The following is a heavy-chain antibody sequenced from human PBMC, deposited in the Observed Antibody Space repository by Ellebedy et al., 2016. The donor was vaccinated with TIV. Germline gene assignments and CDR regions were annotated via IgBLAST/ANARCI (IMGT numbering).Heavy chain of an antibody. Sequence: GESLKTSXNGSGYSFTSYWIGWVRQMPGKGLEWVGIIYPRDSGTRYSPSFQGQVTISADKSISTAYLQWSSLKASDTAMYYCAKTNSYSNFFYYGMDVWGQGTTVTVSS. D-gene: IGHD4-11*01. CDR1: GYSFTSYW. V-gene: IGHV5-51*01. J-gene: IGHJ6*02. CDR2: IYPRDSGT. CDR3: AKTNSYSNFFYYGMDV.